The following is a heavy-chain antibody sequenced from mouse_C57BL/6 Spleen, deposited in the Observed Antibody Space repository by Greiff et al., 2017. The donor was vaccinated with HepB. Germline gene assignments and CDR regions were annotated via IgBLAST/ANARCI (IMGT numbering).Heavy chain of an antibody. CDR2: IHPNSGST. D-gene: IGHD4-1*01. CDR1: GYTFTSYW. J-gene: IGHJ2*01. CDR3: AREGTDWEYFDD. V-gene: IGHV1-64*01. Sequence: QVQLQQPGAELVKPGASVKLSCKASGYTFTSYWMHWVKQRPGQGLEWIGMIHPNSGSTNYNEKFKSKATLTVDKSSSTAYMQLSSLTSEDSAVYYCAREGTDWEYFDDWGQGTTLTVSS.